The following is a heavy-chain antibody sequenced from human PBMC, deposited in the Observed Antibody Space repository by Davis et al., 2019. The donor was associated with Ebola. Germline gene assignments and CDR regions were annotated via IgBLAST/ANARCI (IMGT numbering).Heavy chain of an antibody. D-gene: IGHD5-18*01. Sequence: SVKVSCKASRFTFTSSAVQWVRQARGQRLEWIGWIVVGSGNTNYAQKFQERVTITRDMSTSTAYMELSSLRAEDTAVYYCAKNPSDTAMVWGYYYYYMDVWGKGTTVTVSS. V-gene: IGHV1-58*01. CDR1: RFTFTSSA. J-gene: IGHJ6*03. CDR3: AKNPSDTAMVWGYYYYYMDV. CDR2: IVVGSGNT.